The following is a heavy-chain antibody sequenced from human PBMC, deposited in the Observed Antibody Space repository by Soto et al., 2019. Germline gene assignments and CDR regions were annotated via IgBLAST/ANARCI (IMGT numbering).Heavy chain of an antibody. CDR2: IIPMFAAT. D-gene: IGHD2-15*01. Sequence: QVQLAQSGAEVRKPGSSVKVSCRASGGSFSDFAFSWVRQAPGQGLEWMGGIIPMFAATKYAQSFQGRVTITADASTSTVYLALNSLTSDDSAVYYCARGGIVAVPAALSSYDDYTNYRFDSWGQGTLVSVSS. V-gene: IGHV1-69*01. CDR1: GGSFSDFA. J-gene: IGHJ4*02. CDR3: ARGGIVAVPAALSSYDDYTNYRFDS.